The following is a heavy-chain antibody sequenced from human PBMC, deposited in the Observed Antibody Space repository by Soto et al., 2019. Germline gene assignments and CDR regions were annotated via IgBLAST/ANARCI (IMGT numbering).Heavy chain of an antibody. D-gene: IGHD5-12*01. CDR3: ASMVVAEGNFDY. Sequence: HVQLQESGPGLVKPSQTLSLTGPISGGSISSGGYYWGWIRQHPGKGLEWIGYIYYSGSTYYNPSLKSRVTISVDTSKNQFTLKLSSVTAADTAVYYCASMVVAEGNFDYWGQGTLVTFSS. CDR1: GGSISSGGYY. V-gene: IGHV4-31*03. J-gene: IGHJ4*02. CDR2: IYYSGST.